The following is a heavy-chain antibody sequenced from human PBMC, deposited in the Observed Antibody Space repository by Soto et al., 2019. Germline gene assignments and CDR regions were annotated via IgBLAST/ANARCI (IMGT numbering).Heavy chain of an antibody. CDR2: IYYSGST. V-gene: IGHV4-59*01. Sequence: SETLSLTCAVSGVSISSYYWSWIRQPPGKGLEWIGYIYYSGSTNYNPSLKSRVTISVDTSKNQFSLKLSSVTAADTAVYYCARALFGRSTWFDPWGQGTLVTVPQ. CDR1: GVSISSYY. J-gene: IGHJ5*02. D-gene: IGHD3-16*01. CDR3: ARALFGRSTWFDP.